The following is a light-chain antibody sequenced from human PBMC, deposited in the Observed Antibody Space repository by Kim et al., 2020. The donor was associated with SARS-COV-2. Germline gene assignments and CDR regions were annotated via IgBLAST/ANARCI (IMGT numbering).Light chain of an antibody. J-gene: IGKJ3*01. Sequence: DIQMTQSPSSVPASVGDRVTITCRASQGISNWLAWYQQKPGKAPKLLIYAASDLQSGVPSRFSGGGSGTYFTLTISSLQPEDFAIYYCQQSYSLPPTFGPGTKVDIK. V-gene: IGKV1-12*01. CDR3: QQSYSLPPT. CDR2: AAS. CDR1: QGISNW.